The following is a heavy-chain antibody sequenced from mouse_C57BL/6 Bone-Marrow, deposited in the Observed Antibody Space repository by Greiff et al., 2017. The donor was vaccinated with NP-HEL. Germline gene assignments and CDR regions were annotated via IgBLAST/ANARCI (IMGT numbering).Heavy chain of an antibody. CDR3: ARGNYGSSSFYAMDY. Sequence: VKLMESGAELVRPGTSVKMSCKASGYTFTNYWIGWAKQRPGHGLEWIGDIYPGGGYTNYNEKFKGKATLTADKSSSTAYMQFSSLTSEDSAIYYCARGNYGSSSFYAMDYWGQGTSVTVSS. CDR2: IYPGGGYT. D-gene: IGHD1-1*01. CDR1: GYTFTNYW. J-gene: IGHJ4*01. V-gene: IGHV1-63*01.